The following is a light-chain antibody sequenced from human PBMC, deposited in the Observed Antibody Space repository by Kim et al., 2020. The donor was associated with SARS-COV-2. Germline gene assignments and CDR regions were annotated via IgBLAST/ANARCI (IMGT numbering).Light chain of an antibody. CDR2: GAS. J-gene: IGKJ4*01. Sequence: GAPGERAPLSCRASQTVNSNLAWYQQKPGQAPRLLIYGASTRATGIPARFSGSGSGTEFTLTISSLQSEDFAVYYCQQYNNWPLTFGGGTKVDIK. CDR1: QTVNSN. CDR3: QQYNNWPLT. V-gene: IGKV3-15*01.